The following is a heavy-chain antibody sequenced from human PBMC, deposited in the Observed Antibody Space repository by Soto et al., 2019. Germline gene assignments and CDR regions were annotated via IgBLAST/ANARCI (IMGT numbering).Heavy chain of an antibody. V-gene: IGHV3-74*01. J-gene: IGHJ3*01. CDR1: GFTFRYYW. D-gene: IGHD1-26*01. CDR3: ARGDRGAFDL. Sequence: EVQLVESGGGLVQPGESLRLSCAASGFTFRYYWMYWVRQAPGKGLVWVSRIHSDGSSTTYADSVKGRFTISRDNARNTVYLQMNSLRVEDTAVYYCARGDRGAFDLWGQGTVVTVSS. CDR2: IHSDGSST.